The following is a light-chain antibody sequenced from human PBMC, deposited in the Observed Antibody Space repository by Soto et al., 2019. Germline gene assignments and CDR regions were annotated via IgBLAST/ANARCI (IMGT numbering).Light chain of an antibody. CDR1: QSVSSRY. J-gene: IGKJ1*01. Sequence: EIVLTQSPATLSLCPGERGALSFGASQSVSSRYLAWYQQKPGQAPRLLIYGASTRATGIPARFSGSGSGTEFTLTISSLQSEHFAVYYCQQYNNWPWTFGQGTKVDIK. CDR2: GAS. CDR3: QQYNNWPWT. V-gene: IGKV3-15*01.